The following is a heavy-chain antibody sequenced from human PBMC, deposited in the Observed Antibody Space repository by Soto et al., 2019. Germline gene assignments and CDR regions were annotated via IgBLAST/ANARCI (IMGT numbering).Heavy chain of an antibody. J-gene: IGHJ6*02. Sequence: PGGSLRLSCAGSGFTFGTYSMNWVRQAAGKGLEWIAYISYDSDTIQYADSVKGRFTISRDNAKNSLYLQMDSLRDEDTAVYYCARLYYDYVWGQGTTVTVSS. CDR1: GFTFGTYS. V-gene: IGHV3-48*02. CDR3: ARLYYDYV. CDR2: ISYDSDTI. D-gene: IGHD3-3*01.